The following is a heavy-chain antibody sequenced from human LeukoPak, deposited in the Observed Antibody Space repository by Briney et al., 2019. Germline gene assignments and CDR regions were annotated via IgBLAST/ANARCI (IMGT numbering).Heavy chain of an antibody. Sequence: SETLSLTCTVSGGSISSAGSYYWSWIRQPAGKGLEWIGRIYISGSTNYNPSLKSRVTISVDTSKNQFSLKLSSVTAADTAVYYCARDHSYDFWSGYWLADAFDIWGQGTMVTVSS. D-gene: IGHD3-3*01. V-gene: IGHV4-61*02. CDR2: IYISGST. CDR3: ARDHSYDFWSGYWLADAFDI. J-gene: IGHJ3*02. CDR1: GGSISSAGSYY.